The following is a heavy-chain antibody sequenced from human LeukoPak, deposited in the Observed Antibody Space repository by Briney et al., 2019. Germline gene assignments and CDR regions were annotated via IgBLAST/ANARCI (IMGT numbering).Heavy chain of an antibody. V-gene: IGHV1-3*01. D-gene: IGHD2-2*01. Sequence: ASVKVSCKASGYTFTSYAMDWVGQARGQRQEWMGWINASNGNTKYSKKFQGRVTITRETSASTAYMELSSLRPEDTAVYCCARIQSAYCSSSSCYGGYFDFWGQGTLVTVSS. CDR1: GYTFTSYA. J-gene: IGHJ4*02. CDR3: ARIQSAYCSSSSCYGGYFDF. CDR2: INASNGNT.